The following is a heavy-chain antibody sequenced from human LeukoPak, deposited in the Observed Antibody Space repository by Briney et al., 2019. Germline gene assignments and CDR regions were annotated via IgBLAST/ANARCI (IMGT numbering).Heavy chain of an antibody. CDR2: IYPGDSDT. D-gene: IGHD1-26*01. J-gene: IGHJ6*03. CDR3: ARRTREGATHIYYYYYMDV. V-gene: IGHV5-51*01. CDR1: GYSFTSYW. Sequence: GESLKISCKGSGYSFTSYWIGWVRQMPGKGLEWMGIIYPGDSDTRYSPSFQGQVTISADKSISTAYLQWSSLKASDTAMYYCARRTREGATHIYYYYYMDVWGKGTTVTVSS.